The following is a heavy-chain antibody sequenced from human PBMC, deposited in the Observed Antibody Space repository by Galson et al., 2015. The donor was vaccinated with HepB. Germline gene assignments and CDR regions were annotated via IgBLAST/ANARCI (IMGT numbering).Heavy chain of an antibody. CDR3: ARKLGMDV. CDR2: IYYSGST. J-gene: IGHJ6*02. D-gene: IGHD2-15*01. V-gene: IGHV4-39*01. CDR1: GGSISSTNYY. Sequence: LSLTCTVSGGSISSTNYYWGWIRQPPGKGLEWIGSIYYSGSTYYNPSLKSRVTISVDTSKNQFSLKLSSVTAADTAVYYCARKLGMDVWGQGTTVTVSS.